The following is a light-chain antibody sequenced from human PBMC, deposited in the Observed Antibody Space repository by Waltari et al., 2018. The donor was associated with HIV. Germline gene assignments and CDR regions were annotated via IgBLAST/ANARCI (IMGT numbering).Light chain of an antibody. V-gene: IGLV2-14*03. CDR3: TSYTSSNTLVI. CDR1: SSDAGGYNS. CDR2: HVS. Sequence: QSALTKPASVSGSPGQSITISCTGTSSDAGGYNSVTWYQQHPGKAPKLMIYHVSNRPSGVSNRFSGSKSGNTASLTISGLQAEDEADYYCTSYTSSNTLVIFGGGTKLTVL. J-gene: IGLJ2*01.